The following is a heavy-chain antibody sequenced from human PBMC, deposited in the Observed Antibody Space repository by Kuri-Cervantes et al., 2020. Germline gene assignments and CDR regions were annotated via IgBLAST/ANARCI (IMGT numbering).Heavy chain of an antibody. CDR1: GFTFDDYA. D-gene: IGHD3-10*01. J-gene: IGHJ4*02. CDR3: AKDEGSMVRGVPGY. CDR2: ISWNSGSI. V-gene: IGHV3-9*01. Sequence: GGSLRLSCAASGFTFDDYAMHWVRQAPGKGLEWVSGISWNSGSIGYADSVKGRFTISRDNAKNSVYLQMNSLRAEDTALYYCAKDEGSMVRGVPGYWGQGTLVTVSS.